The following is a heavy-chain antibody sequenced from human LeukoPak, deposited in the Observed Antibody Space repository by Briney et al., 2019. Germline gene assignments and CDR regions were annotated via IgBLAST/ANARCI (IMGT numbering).Heavy chain of an antibody. CDR2: IYYSGST. V-gene: IGHV4-59*01. CDR1: GGSTSSYY. CDR3: ARGGGGPDI. Sequence: SETLSLTCTVSGGSTSSYYWSWIRQPPGKGLEWIGYIYYSGSTNYNPSLKSRVTISVDTSKNQFSLKLSSVTAADTAVYYCARGGGGPDIWGQGTLVTVSS. J-gene: IGHJ4*02. D-gene: IGHD3-10*01.